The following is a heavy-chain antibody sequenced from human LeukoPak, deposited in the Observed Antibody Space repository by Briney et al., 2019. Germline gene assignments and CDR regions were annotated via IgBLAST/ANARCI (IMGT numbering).Heavy chain of an antibody. D-gene: IGHD5-24*01. CDR3: AKDLIEMATEQYRCMNDY. V-gene: IGHV3-30*02. CDR1: VFTFSRYG. Sequence: GRSPRLSHAASVFTFSRYGMHCVRRAPARGQECGVCIRLEGSNKYYTDSLKGRFPIYRDNSKNTIHRKRNRLRPQDRPGYSCAKDLIEMATEQYRCMNDYWGQGTLVTASS. J-gene: IGHJ4*02. CDR2: IRLEGSNK.